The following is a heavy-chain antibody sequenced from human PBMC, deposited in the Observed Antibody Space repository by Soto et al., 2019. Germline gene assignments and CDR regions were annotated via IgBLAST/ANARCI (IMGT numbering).Heavy chain of an antibody. V-gene: IGHV1-69*01. CDR1: GGTFSRYA. D-gene: IGHD3-3*01. J-gene: IGHJ6*02. CDR3: CITSATGGIGV. Sequence: QVQLVQSGAGVKKPGSSVKVSCKASGGTFSRYAISWVRQAPGQGLEWKGGIIPIFGTANYAQKFQGRVTITSDESTSTAYMELSSLISEDTAVYYCCITSATGGIGVWGQGTTVTVSS. CDR2: IIPIFGTA.